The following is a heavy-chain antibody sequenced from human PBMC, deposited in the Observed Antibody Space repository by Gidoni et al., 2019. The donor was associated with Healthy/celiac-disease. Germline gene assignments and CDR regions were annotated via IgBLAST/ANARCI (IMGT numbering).Heavy chain of an antibody. CDR2: IYYRGST. CDR3: ASIPRGTTVTTNWFDP. CDR1: GGSISSSSYY. J-gene: IGHJ5*02. D-gene: IGHD4-17*01. Sequence: QLQLQESGPGLVKPSETLSLTCTVSGGSISSSSYYWGWIRQPPGKGLEWIGSIYYRGSTYYNPSLKSRVTISVDTSKNQFSLKLSSVTAADTAVYYCASIPRGTTVTTNWFDPWGQGTLVTVSS. V-gene: IGHV4-39*01.